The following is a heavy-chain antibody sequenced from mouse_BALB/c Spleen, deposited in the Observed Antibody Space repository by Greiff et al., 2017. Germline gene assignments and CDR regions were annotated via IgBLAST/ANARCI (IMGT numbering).Heavy chain of an antibody. Sequence: EVKVEESGGGLVKPGGSLKLSCAASGFTFSSYAMSWVRQTPEKRLEWVASISSGGSTYYPDSVKGRFTISRDNASNILYLQMSSLRSEDTAMYYCAREDGNYWFAYWGQGTLVTVSA. D-gene: IGHD2-1*01. J-gene: IGHJ3*01. V-gene: IGHV5-6-5*01. CDR1: GFTFSSYA. CDR2: ISSGGST. CDR3: AREDGNYWFAY.